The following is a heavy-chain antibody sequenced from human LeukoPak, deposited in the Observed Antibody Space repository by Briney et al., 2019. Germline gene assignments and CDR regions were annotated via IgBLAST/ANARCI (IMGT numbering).Heavy chain of an antibody. J-gene: IGHJ5*02. CDR1: GFTFTSYD. V-gene: IGHV1-8*01. D-gene: IGHD4-17*01. CDR3: ARGGDYGDYGDWFDP. CDR2: MNPNTGNT. Sequence: ASVKVSCKASGFTFTSYDINWVRQATGQGLEWMGWMNPNTGNTGYAQKLQGRVTMTTDTSTSTAYMELRSLRSDDTAVYYCARGGDYGDYGDWFDPWGQGTLVTVSS.